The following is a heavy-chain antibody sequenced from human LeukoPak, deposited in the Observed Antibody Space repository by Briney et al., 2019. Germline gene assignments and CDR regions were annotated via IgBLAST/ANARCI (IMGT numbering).Heavy chain of an antibody. CDR1: GFTFSSYS. CDR2: ISIIRSTI. V-gene: IGHV3-48*02. CDR3: ARGADGVSSKSRGWFDP. J-gene: IGHJ5*02. D-gene: IGHD2-8*01. Sequence: PGGSLRLSCAASGFTFSSYSMNWVRQAPGKGLDWVAYISIIRSTIYYADSVKGRFTISRDNAKNSLYLQMNSMRDEDTAVYSCARGADGVSSKSRGWFDPWGQGTLVTVSS.